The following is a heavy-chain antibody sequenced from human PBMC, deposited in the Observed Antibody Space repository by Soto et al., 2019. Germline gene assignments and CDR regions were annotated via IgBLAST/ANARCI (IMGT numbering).Heavy chain of an antibody. V-gene: IGHV4-59*08. CDR2: IYFRGST. CDR1: GGSISSYY. CDR3: ASHMVRGVPFGY. J-gene: IGHJ4*02. D-gene: IGHD3-10*01. Sequence: QVQLQESGPGLVKPSETLSLTCTVSGGSISSYYWSWIRQPPGKGLEWIGYIYFRGSTNYNPSLKGRVTISEDTSKNQFSLKLSSVTAADTAVYYCASHMVRGVPFGYWGQGTLVTGSS.